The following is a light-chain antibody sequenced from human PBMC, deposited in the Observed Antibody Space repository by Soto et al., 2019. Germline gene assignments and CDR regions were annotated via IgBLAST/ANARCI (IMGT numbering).Light chain of an antibody. Sequence: IVLTQSPATRSMSPGERATLSCRASQSVSTYLAWYQQKPGQAPRLLIFDASLRATGIPARFSGSVSETDGTLTISRLEQEDASMYYCQQRSNWTPTFGQGTRVDIK. J-gene: IGKJ1*01. CDR3: QQRSNWTPT. V-gene: IGKV3-11*01. CDR2: DAS. CDR1: QSVSTY.